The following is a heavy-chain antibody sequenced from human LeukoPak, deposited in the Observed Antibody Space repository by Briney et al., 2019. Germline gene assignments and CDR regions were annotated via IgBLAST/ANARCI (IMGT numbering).Heavy chain of an antibody. CDR2: ISYDGGNK. V-gene: IGHV3-30*04. CDR3: ARDPGFGDYYFDY. CDR1: GFTFSGYA. D-gene: IGHD3-10*01. Sequence: GGSLRLSCAASGFTFSGYAMHWVRQAPGKGLEWVAVISYDGGNKYYADSVKGRFTISRDNSKNTLYLQMNSLRAEDTAVYYCARDPGFGDYYFDYWGQGTLVTVSS. J-gene: IGHJ4*02.